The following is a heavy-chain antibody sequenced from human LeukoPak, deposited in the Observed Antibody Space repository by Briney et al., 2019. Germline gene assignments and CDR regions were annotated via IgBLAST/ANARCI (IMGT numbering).Heavy chain of an antibody. D-gene: IGHD4-17*01. V-gene: IGHV1-2*02. CDR2: INPNSGGT. CDR1: GYSFTGYY. CDR3: ASRSSTVATFPFHY. J-gene: IGHJ4*02. Sequence: ASVKVSCKASGYSFTGYYMHWVRQAPGQGLEWMGWINPNSGGTNYAPRFQGRVTMTRDTSISTAYMELSRLRSDDTAVYYCASRSSTVATFPFHYWGQGTLVTVSS.